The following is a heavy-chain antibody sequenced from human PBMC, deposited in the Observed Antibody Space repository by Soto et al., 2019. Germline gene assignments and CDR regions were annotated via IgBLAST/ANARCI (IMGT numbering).Heavy chain of an antibody. Sequence: EVQLVESGGGLVQPGGSLRLSCAASGFTFSSYWMSWVRQAPGKGLEWVANIKQDGSEKYYVDSVKGRFTISRDNAKNSLYLQMNGLSAEDTAVYYCARALEGFDFWSGYGSYYFDYWGQGTLVTVSS. V-gene: IGHV3-7*01. CDR3: ARALEGFDFWSGYGSYYFDY. J-gene: IGHJ4*02. CDR2: IKQDGSEK. D-gene: IGHD3-3*01. CDR1: GFTFSSYW.